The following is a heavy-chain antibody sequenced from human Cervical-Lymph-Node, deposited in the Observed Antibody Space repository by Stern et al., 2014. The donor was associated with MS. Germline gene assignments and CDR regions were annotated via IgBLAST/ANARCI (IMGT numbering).Heavy chain of an antibody. V-gene: IGHV5-51*01. CDR1: GYSFTSYW. Sequence: EVQLVQSGAEVKKPGESLKISCKGSGYSFTSYWIGWVRQMPGKGLEWMGIIYPGDSDARYSPSFQGQVTISADKSISTAYLQWSSLKASDTAMYYCARHGVASQWLVSIDYWGQGTLVTVSS. D-gene: IGHD6-19*01. CDR2: IYPGDSDA. CDR3: ARHGVASQWLVSIDY. J-gene: IGHJ4*02.